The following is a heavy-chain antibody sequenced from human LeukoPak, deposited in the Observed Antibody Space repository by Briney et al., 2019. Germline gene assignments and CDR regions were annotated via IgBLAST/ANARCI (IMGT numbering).Heavy chain of an antibody. CDR2: ISSSSSYI. D-gene: IGHD3-22*01. CDR3: ARVSVVITTYLGY. Sequence: KPGGSLRLSCAASGFTFSSYSMNWVRQAPGKGLEWVSSISSSSSYIYYVDSVKGRFTISRDNAKNSLYLQMNSLRAEDTAVYYCARVSVVITTYLGYWGQGTLVTVSS. V-gene: IGHV3-21*01. J-gene: IGHJ4*02. CDR1: GFTFSSYS.